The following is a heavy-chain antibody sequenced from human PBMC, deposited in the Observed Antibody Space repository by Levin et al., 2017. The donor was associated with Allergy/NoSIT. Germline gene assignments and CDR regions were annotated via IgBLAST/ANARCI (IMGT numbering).Heavy chain of an antibody. CDR2: ISTDTGNR. Sequence: VASVKVSCKASGYTFRNYGISWVRQAPGRGLEWLGWISTDTGNRHYAQNLQGRVTMTTDTSTDTAHLELRSLRSDDTAIYYCARLVAGAKGWFAPWGQGTPVTVSS. J-gene: IGHJ5*01. CDR1: GYTFRNYG. V-gene: IGHV1-18*01. CDR3: ARLVAGAKGWFAP. D-gene: IGHD1-26*01.